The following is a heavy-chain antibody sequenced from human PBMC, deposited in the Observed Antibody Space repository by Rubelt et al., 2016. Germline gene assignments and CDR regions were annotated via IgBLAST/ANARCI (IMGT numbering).Heavy chain of an antibody. J-gene: IGHJ6*03. CDR3: ARDLLYYGSGSYGPDYYMDV. Sequence: RQAPRKGLEWVSYISSSGSTIYYADSVKGRFTISRDNAKNSLYLQMNSLRAEDTAVYYCARDLLYYGSGSYGPDYYMDVWGKGTTVTVSS. D-gene: IGHD3-10*01. V-gene: IGHV3-11*01. CDR2: ISSSGSTI.